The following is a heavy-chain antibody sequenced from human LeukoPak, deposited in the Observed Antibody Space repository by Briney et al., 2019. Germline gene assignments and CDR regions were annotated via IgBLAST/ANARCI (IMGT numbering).Heavy chain of an antibody. CDR3: ARLLEHSYYFDY. Sequence: GESLKISCKGSGYSFTSYWIGWVRQRPGKGLEWMGIIYPGESDTRYSPSFQGQVTISADKSISPAYLQWSSLKASDTAMYYCARLLEHSYYFDYWGQGTLVTVSS. CDR1: GYSFTSYW. D-gene: IGHD1/OR15-1a*01. V-gene: IGHV5-51*01. CDR2: IYPGESDT. J-gene: IGHJ4*02.